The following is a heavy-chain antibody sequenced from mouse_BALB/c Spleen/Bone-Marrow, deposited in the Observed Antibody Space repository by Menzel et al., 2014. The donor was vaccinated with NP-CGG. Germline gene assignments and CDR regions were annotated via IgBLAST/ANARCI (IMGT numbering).Heavy chain of an antibody. CDR1: GFTFSNYG. CDR3: ARPSDYDYFDY. J-gene: IGHJ2*01. CDR2: INSGGRYA. D-gene: IGHD2-4*01. Sequence: VQLQQSGRDLVKPGGSLKLSCAASGFTFSNYGMSWVRQTPDKRLEWVATINSGGRYAFYPDSVKGRFTISRDNAKSTLYLQMSSLKSEDTAMYYCARPSDYDYFDYWGQGTTLTVSS. V-gene: IGHV5-6*01.